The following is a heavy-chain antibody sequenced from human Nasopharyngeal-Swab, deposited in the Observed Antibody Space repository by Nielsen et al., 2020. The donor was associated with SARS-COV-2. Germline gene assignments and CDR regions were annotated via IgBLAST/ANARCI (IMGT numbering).Heavy chain of an antibody. CDR2: ISGSGGST. J-gene: IGHJ6*02. D-gene: IGHD3-10*01. CDR1: GFTFSSYA. V-gene: IGHV3-23*01. Sequence: GESLKISCAASGFTFSSYAMSWVRQAPGKGLEWVSAISGSGGSTYYADSVKGRFTISSDNSKNTLYLQMNSLRAEDTAVYYCARERTYYYGSGAPRRYYYGMDVWGQGTTVTVSS. CDR3: ARERTYYYGSGAPRRYYYGMDV.